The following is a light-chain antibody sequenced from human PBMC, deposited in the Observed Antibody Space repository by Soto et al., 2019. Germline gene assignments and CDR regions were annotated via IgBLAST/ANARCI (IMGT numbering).Light chain of an antibody. CDR2: VAS. J-gene: IGKJ3*01. CDR3: QQSYSTPT. CDR1: QSISSW. V-gene: IGKV1-39*01. Sequence: DIQMTQSPSTLSASVGDRVTITCRASQSISSWLAWYQQKPGQAPKLLIYVASSLQSGVPSRFSGSGSGTDFTLTISSLLPEDFATYYCQQSYSTPTFGPGTKVHIK.